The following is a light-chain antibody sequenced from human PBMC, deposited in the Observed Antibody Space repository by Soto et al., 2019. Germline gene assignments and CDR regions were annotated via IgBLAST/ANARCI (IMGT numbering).Light chain of an antibody. V-gene: IGKV1-5*01. J-gene: IGKJ1*01. CDR2: TAS. CDR1: QSISSW. Sequence: DIQMTQSPSTLSASVGDRVTITCRATQSISSWLAWYQQKPGKAPKLLIYTASNLDSGVPSRFSGSGSGTEFTITISSQQPDDFATYYCQQFSSYSRTFGQGTKVEMK. CDR3: QQFSSYSRT.